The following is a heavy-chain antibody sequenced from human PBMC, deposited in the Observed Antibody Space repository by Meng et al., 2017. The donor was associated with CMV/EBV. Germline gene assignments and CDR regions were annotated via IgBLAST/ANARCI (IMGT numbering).Heavy chain of an antibody. D-gene: IGHD2-2*01. CDR3: ARDPGADIVVVPAATDAFDI. V-gene: IGHV4-39*07. CDR1: GGSISSSSYY. Sequence: LRLSCTVSGGSISSSSYYWGWIRQPPGKGLEWIGSIYYSGSTYYNPSLKSRVTISVDTSKNQFSLKLSSVTAADTAVYYCARDPGADIVVVPAATDAFDIWGQGTMVTVSS. CDR2: IYYSGST. J-gene: IGHJ3*02.